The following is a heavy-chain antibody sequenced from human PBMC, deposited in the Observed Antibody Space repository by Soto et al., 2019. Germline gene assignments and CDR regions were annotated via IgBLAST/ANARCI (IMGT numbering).Heavy chain of an antibody. CDR3: AKYVFSSGMDV. J-gene: IGHJ6*02. V-gene: IGHV3-30*18. CDR1: EFTFSSYG. D-gene: IGHD3-16*01. Sequence: QVQLVESGGGVVQPGRSLRLSCAASEFTFSSYGMHWVRQAPGKGLEWVAVISYDGSNKYYADSVKGRFTISRDNSKNTLYLQMNSLRAEDTAVYYCAKYVFSSGMDVWGQGTTVTVSS. CDR2: ISYDGSNK.